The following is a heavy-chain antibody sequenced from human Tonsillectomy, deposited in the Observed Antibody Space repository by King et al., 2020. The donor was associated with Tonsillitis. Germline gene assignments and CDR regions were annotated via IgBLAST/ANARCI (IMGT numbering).Heavy chain of an antibody. D-gene: IGHD2-15*01. J-gene: IGHJ4*02. Sequence: VQLVESGGGVVQPGRSLRLSCTASGFTFSSYTIHWVRQAPGKGLEGVAVISFYGSRKYYPDSVKGRFTISRDNSRNTLNLQMNSLRPEDTAVYYCARDRGSASFDYWGQGTLVTVSS. CDR2: ISFYGSRK. V-gene: IGHV3-30-3*01. CDR1: GFTFSSYT. CDR3: ARDRGSASFDY.